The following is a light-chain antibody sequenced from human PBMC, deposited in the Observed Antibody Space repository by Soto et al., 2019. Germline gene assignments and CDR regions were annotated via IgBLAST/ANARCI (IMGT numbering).Light chain of an antibody. CDR1: QSVSSRD. Sequence: EIVLTQSPGTLSMSLGERATLSCRASQSVSSRDVAWYQQKPGQAPSLLIYGSYNRAADVPDRFSATGSGTELSLTISRLQPAECGVYYYYQYGSSPPDTFGQRTQLEIK. J-gene: IGKJ2*01. V-gene: IGKV3-20*01. CDR3: YQYGSSPPDT. CDR2: GSY.